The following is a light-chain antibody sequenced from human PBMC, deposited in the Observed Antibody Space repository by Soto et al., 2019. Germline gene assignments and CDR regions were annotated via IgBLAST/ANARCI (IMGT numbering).Light chain of an antibody. CDR2: DTS. Sequence: VLTQSPGTLSVSPGDSATLSCRASQSVSSSYLAWYQQKPGQAPRLLIYDTSNRATGIPARFSGSGSGTDFTLTISSLEPADFGVYYCQQRHNWPITVGQGTRLE. CDR1: QSVSSSY. CDR3: QQRHNWPIT. V-gene: IGKV3D-20*02. J-gene: IGKJ5*01.